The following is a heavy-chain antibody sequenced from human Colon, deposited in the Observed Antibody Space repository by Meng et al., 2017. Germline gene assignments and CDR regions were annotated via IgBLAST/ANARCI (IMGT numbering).Heavy chain of an antibody. Sequence: SVKVSCKASGGTFSSYAISWVRQAPGQGLEWMGGIIPIFGTANYAQKFQGRVTITADKSTSTAYMELSSLRSEDTAVYYCARPRDSSGWYGEWYFDLWGRGTLVTVSS. D-gene: IGHD6-19*01. J-gene: IGHJ2*01. CDR1: GGTFSSYA. CDR2: IIPIFGTA. V-gene: IGHV1-69*06. CDR3: ARPRDSSGWYGEWYFDL.